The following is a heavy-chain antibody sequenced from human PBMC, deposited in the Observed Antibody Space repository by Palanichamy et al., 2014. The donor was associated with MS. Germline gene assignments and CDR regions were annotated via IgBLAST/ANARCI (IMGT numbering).Heavy chain of an antibody. CDR1: GFTFRNYA. V-gene: IGHV3-30*18. CDR3: TKDRFDFIWGSFRTYFAS. Sequence: QVQLVESGGGMVPPGKSLRLSCAASGFTFRNYAMHWVRQVPGKGLEWVAIVSHDGGQQYYADSVKGRFTISRDNFNNTVNLQMNSLRPEDTAVYYCTKDRFDFIWGSFRTYFASWGLGTLVTVSS. J-gene: IGHJ4*02. CDR2: VSHDGGQQ. D-gene: IGHD3-16*02.